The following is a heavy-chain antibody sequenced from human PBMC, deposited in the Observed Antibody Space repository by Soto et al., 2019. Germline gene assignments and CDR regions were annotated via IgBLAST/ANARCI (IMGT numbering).Heavy chain of an antibody. Sequence: GGSLRLSCAASGFTFSSYGMHWVRQAPGKGLEWVAVIWYDGSNKYYADSVKGRFTISRDNSKNTLYLQMNSLRAEDTAVYYCARAVSGLRDTHWGQGTLVTVSS. V-gene: IGHV3-33*01. D-gene: IGHD5-12*01. CDR2: IWYDGSNK. CDR1: GFTFSSYG. J-gene: IGHJ1*01. CDR3: ARAVSGLRDTH.